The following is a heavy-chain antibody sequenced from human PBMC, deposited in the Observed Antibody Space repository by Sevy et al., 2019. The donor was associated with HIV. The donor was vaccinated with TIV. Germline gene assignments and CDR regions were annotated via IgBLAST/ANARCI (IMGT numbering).Heavy chain of an antibody. J-gene: IGHJ6*02. CDR2: TFSNGTT. CDR1: GFSVNYFC. CDR3: ARAHIVGAPYPEFCGMDV. Sequence: GGSLRLSCAASGFSVNYFCMSWVRQAPGRGLEWVSFTFSNGTTYYADSVKGRFSISRDKSKNTFYLQMSSLRVKDRAVYYGARAHIVGAPYPEFCGMDVWGQGTTVTVSS. V-gene: IGHV3-66*01. D-gene: IGHD1-26*01.